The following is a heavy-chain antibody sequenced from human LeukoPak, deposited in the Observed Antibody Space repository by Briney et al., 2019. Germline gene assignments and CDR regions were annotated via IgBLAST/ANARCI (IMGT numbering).Heavy chain of an antibody. J-gene: IGHJ6*02. V-gene: IGHV1-8*01. Sequence: ASVKVSCKASGYTFTSYDINWVRQATGQGLEWMGWMNPNSGNTGYAQKFQGRVTMTRNTSISTAYMELSSLRSEDTAVYYCARSPTYYDFWSGYLRYYYYYYYGMDVWGQGTTVTVSS. CDR1: GYTFTSYD. CDR2: MNPNSGNT. CDR3: ARSPTYYDFWSGYLRYYYYYYYGMDV. D-gene: IGHD3-3*01.